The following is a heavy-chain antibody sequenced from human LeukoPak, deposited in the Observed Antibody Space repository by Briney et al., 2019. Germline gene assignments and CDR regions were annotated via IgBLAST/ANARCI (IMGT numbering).Heavy chain of an antibody. Sequence: GASVKVSCKVSGYTLTELSMHWVRQAPGKGLEWMGGFDPEDGETIYAQKFQGRVTMTEDTSTDTAYMELSSLRSEDTAVYYCAAVLRYFDWLFSRGQGTLVTVSS. J-gene: IGHJ4*02. CDR3: AAVLRYFDWLFS. V-gene: IGHV1-24*01. D-gene: IGHD3-9*01. CDR1: GYTLTELS. CDR2: FDPEDGET.